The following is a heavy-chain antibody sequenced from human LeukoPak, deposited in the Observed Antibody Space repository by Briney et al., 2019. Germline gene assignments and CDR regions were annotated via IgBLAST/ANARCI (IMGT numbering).Heavy chain of an antibody. CDR2: IYSGDSA. J-gene: IGHJ3*02. CDR3: ARDRSGCDGFDI. D-gene: IGHD3-22*01. CDR1: GFTVSSNY. V-gene: IGHV3-53*04. Sequence: PGGSLRLSCAGSGFTVSSNYMSWVRQAPGKGLEWVSAIYSGDSAYYADSVKGRFTISRHNSKDTLYLQMNSLRADDTAMYYCARDRSGCDGFDIWGQGTMVTVSS.